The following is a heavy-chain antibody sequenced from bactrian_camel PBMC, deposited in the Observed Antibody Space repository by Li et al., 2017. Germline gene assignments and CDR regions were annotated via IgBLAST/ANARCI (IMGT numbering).Heavy chain of an antibody. CDR1: GFTFSSYI. Sequence: HVQLVESGGRLVRPGGSLRLSCEGSGFTFSSYIMTWVRQAPGKEREGVASLASDGSSIYANSLKGRFSISKDNARNWLDLQMDSLEPGDTARYYCAADRRRHGPPSLRPGDYSVWGQGTQVTVS. CDR2: LASDGSS. CDR3: AADRRRHGPPSLRPGDYSV. J-gene: IGHJ4*01. V-gene: IGHV3S6*01. D-gene: IGHD2*01.